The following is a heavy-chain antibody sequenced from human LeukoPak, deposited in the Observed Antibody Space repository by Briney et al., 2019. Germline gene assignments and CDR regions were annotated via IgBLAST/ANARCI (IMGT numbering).Heavy chain of an antibody. CDR3: ARSGYSYGLVDY. CDR2: IYYSGDT. J-gene: IGHJ4*02. V-gene: IGHV4-59*01. CDR1: GGSISSDY. Sequence: SETLSLTCTVSGGSISSDYWSWIRQPPGKGLEWIGYIYYSGDTNYNPSLKSRVTISIDTSKNQLSLKLSSVTAADTAVYYCARSGYSYGLVDYWGQGTLVTVSS. D-gene: IGHD5-18*01.